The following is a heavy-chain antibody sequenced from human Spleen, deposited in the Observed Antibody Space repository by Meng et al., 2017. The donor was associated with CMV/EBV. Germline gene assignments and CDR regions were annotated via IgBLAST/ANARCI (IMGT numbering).Heavy chain of an antibody. V-gene: IGHV4-61*01. J-gene: IGHJ4*02. CDR3: ARYQLLYSNYFDY. Sequence: SETLSLTCTFSGGSVSSGSYYWSWIRQPPGKGLEWIGYISYSGDTNYNPSLKSRVTISVDTSKNQFSLKLSSVTAADTAVYYCARYQLLYSNYFDYWGQGTLVTVSS. CDR1: GGSVSSGSYY. D-gene: IGHD2-2*02. CDR2: ISYSGDT.